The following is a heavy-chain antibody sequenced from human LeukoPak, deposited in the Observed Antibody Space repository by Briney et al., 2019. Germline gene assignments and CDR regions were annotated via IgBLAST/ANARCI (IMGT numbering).Heavy chain of an antibody. Sequence: GGSLRLSCAASGFTFSSYAMSWVRQAPGKGLEWVSAISGSGGSTYYADSVKGRFTISRDNSKNTLYLQMNSMRAEDTDVYYCATAIVVVPAAIWSLDAFDIWGQGTMVTVSS. CDR2: ISGSGGST. V-gene: IGHV3-23*01. CDR3: ATAIVVVPAAIWSLDAFDI. J-gene: IGHJ3*02. D-gene: IGHD2-2*01. CDR1: GFTFSSYA.